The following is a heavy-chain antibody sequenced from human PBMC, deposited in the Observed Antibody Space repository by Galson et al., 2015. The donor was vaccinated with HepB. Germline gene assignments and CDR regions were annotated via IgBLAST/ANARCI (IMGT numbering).Heavy chain of an antibody. D-gene: IGHD3-10*01. CDR2: ISASGGKT. J-gene: IGHJ4*02. V-gene: IGHV3-23*01. Sequence: SLRLSCAASGFIVDGSGMSWVRQAPGKGLEWVSGISASGGKTYYADSVKGRVTMSRDNSQNTVYLQMNSLRVDDSALYYCTRDSGWESAYWGQGTLVTVSS. CDR1: GFIVDGSG. CDR3: TRDSGWESAY.